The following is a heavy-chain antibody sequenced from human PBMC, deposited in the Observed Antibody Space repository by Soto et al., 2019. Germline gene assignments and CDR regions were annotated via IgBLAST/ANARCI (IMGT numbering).Heavy chain of an antibody. CDR1: GYTFTSYA. CDR2: INAGNGNT. J-gene: IGHJ4*02. V-gene: IGHV1-3*01. Sequence: ASVKVSCKASGYTFTSYAMHWVRQAPGQRLEWMGWINAGNGNTKYSQKFQGRVTITRDTSASTAYMELSSLRSEDTAVYYCASGIQLWLRRMNNGYSGWGQGTLVTVSS. CDR3: ASGIQLWLRRMNNGYSG. D-gene: IGHD5-18*01.